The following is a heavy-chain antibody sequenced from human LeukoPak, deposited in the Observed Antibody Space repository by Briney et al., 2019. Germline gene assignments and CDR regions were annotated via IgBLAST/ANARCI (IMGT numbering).Heavy chain of an antibody. CDR1: GYTFTSYA. V-gene: IGHV1-3*01. D-gene: IGHD3-10*01. J-gene: IGHJ4*02. CDR3: ASPMGPYGSGSSLRY. Sequence: ASVKVSCKASGYTFTSYAMHWVRQAPGQRLEWMGWINAGNGNTKYSQKSQGRVTITRDTSASTAYMELSSLRSEDTAVYYYASPMGPYGSGSSLRYWGQGTLVTVSS. CDR2: INAGNGNT.